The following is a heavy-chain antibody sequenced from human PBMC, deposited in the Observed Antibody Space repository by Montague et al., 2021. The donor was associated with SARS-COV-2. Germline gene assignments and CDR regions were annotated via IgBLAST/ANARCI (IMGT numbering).Heavy chain of an antibody. V-gene: IGHV4-34*01. J-gene: IGHJ6*03. CDR3: ARARQDVVVPTLGIGAYYYYYYMDV. Sequence: SETLSLTCAVYGGSFSGYYWSWIRQPPGKGLEWIGEINHSGSTNYNPSLKSRVTISVDTSKNQFSLKLSSVTAADTAVYYCARARQDVVVPTLGIGAYYYYYYMDVWGKGTTVTGS. CDR2: INHSGST. CDR1: GGSFSGYY. D-gene: IGHD2-2*01.